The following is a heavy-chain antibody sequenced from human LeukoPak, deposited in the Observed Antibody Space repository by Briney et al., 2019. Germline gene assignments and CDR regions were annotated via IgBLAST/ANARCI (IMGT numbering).Heavy chain of an antibody. D-gene: IGHD3-22*01. J-gene: IGHJ3*02. V-gene: IGHV1-69*05. CDR1: GDTFSSYA. CDR3: ARAFGDSRKDDAFDI. Sequence: SVKVSCKASGDTFSSYAISWVRQAPGQGLEWMGRIIPIFGTANYAQKFQGRVTITTDESTSTAYMELSSLRSEDTAVYYCARAFGDSRKDDAFDIWGQGTMVTVSS. CDR2: IIPIFGTA.